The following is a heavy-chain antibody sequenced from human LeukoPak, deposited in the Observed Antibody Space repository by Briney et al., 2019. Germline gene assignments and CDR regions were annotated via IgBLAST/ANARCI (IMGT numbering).Heavy chain of an antibody. J-gene: IGHJ5*02. CDR1: GFTFSHYA. V-gene: IGHV3-23*01. Sequence: GGSLRLSCAASGFTFSHYAMSWVRQAPGKGLEWVSIITFDGGNTYYSSVKGRFTISRDNSKNSLYLQMNSLRAEDTAVYYCSNIAVAGTAWGQGTLVTVSS. D-gene: IGHD6-19*01. CDR3: SNIAVAGTA. CDR2: ITFDGGNT.